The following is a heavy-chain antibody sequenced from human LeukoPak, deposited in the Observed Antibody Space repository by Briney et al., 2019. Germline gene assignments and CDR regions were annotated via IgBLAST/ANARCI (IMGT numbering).Heavy chain of an antibody. CDR2: IGTAGDT. D-gene: IGHD6-19*01. J-gene: IGHJ2*01. Sequence: GGSLRPSCAASGFTFSSYDMHCVRQATGKGLEWVSVIGTAGDTYYPGSVKGRFTISRENAKNSLYLQMNSLRAGDTAVYYCARVIDSGWQRYFDLWGRGTLVTVSS. V-gene: IGHV3-13*01. CDR3: ARVIDSGWQRYFDL. CDR1: GFTFSSYD.